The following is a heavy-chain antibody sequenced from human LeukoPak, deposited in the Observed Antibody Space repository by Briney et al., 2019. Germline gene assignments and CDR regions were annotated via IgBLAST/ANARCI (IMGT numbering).Heavy chain of an antibody. CDR2: VNPNSGGT. CDR1: GYTFTGYY. CDR3: ARHLGGNAFDY. J-gene: IGHJ4*02. Sequence: ASVKVSCKASGYTFTGYYMHWVRQAPGQGLEWMGWVNPNSGGTNYAQKFQGRVTMTRDTSISTAYMELSRLTSDDTAVYYCARHLGGNAFDYWGRGTLVTVSS. V-gene: IGHV1-2*02. D-gene: IGHD4-23*01.